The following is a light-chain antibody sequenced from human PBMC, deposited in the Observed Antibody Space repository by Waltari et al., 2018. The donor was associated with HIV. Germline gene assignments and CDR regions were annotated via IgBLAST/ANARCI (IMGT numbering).Light chain of an antibody. V-gene: IGLV2-14*01. J-gene: IGLJ3*02. CDR3: SSYTSSSTLRV. CDR2: EVS. Sequence: QSALTQPASVSGSPGQSITISCTGTSSDVGGYNYVSWYQQHPGKAPKPMIYEVSNRPSGVSNRFSGSKSGNTASLTISGLQAEDEADYYCSSYTSSSTLRVFGGGTKLTVL. CDR1: SSDVGGYNY.